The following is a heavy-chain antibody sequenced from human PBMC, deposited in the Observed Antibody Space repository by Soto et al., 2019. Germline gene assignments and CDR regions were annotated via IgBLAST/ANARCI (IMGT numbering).Heavy chain of an antibody. V-gene: IGHV1-46*01. CDR1: GYTFTNYH. CDR2: INPNGGST. J-gene: IGHJ4*02. D-gene: IGHD6-19*01. Sequence: QVQVVQSGAEVKKPGASVKVSCKTSGYTFTNYHVHWVRQAPGQGLEWMGAINPNGGSTTYAQHLQGRVTMTSDSSTSTVYMEMGSLRADDTAVYYCALPKNTLGWYNVWGKVTLVTVS. CDR3: ALPKNTLGWYNV.